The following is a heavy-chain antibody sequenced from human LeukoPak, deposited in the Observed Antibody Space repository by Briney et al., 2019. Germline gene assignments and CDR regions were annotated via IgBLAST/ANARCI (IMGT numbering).Heavy chain of an antibody. CDR3: ARDGINWADR. CDR2: ISRSSSLI. D-gene: IGHD3-16*01. V-gene: IGHV3-21*05. CDR1: GFTFDNFA. Sequence: GGSLRLSCASSGFTFDNFAMNWVRQTPGKGREWVSYISRSSSLIIYADSVKGRFTVSRDNGKNSLYLDMNSLTVEDTGLYYCARDGINWADRWGQGTLVTVSS. J-gene: IGHJ5*02.